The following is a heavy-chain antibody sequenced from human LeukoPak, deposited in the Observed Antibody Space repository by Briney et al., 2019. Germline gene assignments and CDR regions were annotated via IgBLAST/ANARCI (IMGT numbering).Heavy chain of an antibody. V-gene: IGHV5-10-1*01. CDR1: GYCFTSYW. J-gene: IGHJ6*02. CDR3: ASFPGRGDDFWSDPFLSGMDV. D-gene: IGHD3-3*01. Sequence: GESLKISCKGSGYCFTSYWISWVRQMPGKGLEWMGRIDPSVSYTNYSPSFQGHVTISADKSISTAYLQWSSLKASDTAMYYCASFPGRGDDFWSDPFLSGMDVWGQGTTVTVSS. CDR2: IDPSVSYT.